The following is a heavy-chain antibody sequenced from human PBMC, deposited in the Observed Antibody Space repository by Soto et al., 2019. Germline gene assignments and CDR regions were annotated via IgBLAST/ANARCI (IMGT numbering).Heavy chain of an antibody. CDR1: GYSFTSYW. CDR3: ARHVSGDIVVVPDEVNYYYYGMDV. Sequence: GESLKFSCKGSGYSFTSYWIGWVRQMPGKGLEWMGIIYPGDSDTRYSPSFQGQVTISADKSISTAYLQWSSLKASDTAMYYCARHVSGDIVVVPDEVNYYYYGMDVWGQGTTVTVSS. D-gene: IGHD2-2*01. J-gene: IGHJ6*02. V-gene: IGHV5-51*01. CDR2: IYPGDSDT.